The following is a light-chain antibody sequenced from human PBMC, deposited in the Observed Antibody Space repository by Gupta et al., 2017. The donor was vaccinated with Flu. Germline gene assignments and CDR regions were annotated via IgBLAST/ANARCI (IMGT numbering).Light chain of an antibody. CDR3: QEYSTYVLT. J-gene: IGKJ4*01. CDR1: QSINTW. V-gene: IGKV1-5*03. CDR2: KGS. Sequence: GDRITITCRASQSINTWLAWYQQKPWSVPKLLIYKGSTLQDGVPSRFSASGFGTEFTLTINILQPDDFATYYCQEYSTYVLTFGGGTKVEI.